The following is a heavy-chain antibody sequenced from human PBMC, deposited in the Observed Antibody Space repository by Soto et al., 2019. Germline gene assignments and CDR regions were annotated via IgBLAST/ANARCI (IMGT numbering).Heavy chain of an antibody. V-gene: IGHV3-72*01. D-gene: IGHD5-18*01. CDR2: SRNRTRSYST. CDR3: AIGLPDFDY. Sequence: EVQLVESGGGLVQPGGSLRLSCAASGFTFSDYYMDWVRQATGKGLEWVARSRNRTRSYSTDYAASVKGRFTISRDDSKRSVYLQMNSLKTEDTAVYYCAIGLPDFDYWGQGILVTVSS. J-gene: IGHJ4*02. CDR1: GFTFSDYY.